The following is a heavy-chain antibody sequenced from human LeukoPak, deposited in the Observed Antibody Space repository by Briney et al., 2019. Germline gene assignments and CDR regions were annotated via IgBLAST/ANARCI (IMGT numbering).Heavy chain of an antibody. CDR2: INFSGSTI. D-gene: IGHD2/OR15-2a*01. J-gene: IGHJ4*02. Sequence: GGSLRVSCTTSSFSFSDFDMNWVRQAPGKGLEWISYINFSGSTITYADSAKGRFIISRDNAKNSLYLQLNSLRAEDTAVYYCARENPYADFWGQGTLVTVSS. CDR1: SFSFSDFD. V-gene: IGHV3-48*03. CDR3: ARENPYADF.